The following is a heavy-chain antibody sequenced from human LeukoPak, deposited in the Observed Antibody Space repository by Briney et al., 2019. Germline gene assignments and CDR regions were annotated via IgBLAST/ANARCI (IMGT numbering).Heavy chain of an antibody. Sequence: PSETLSLTCTVSGGSFSSSNYYWSWTRQAPGKGLEWIGYIYYSGSTNYNPSLRSRVAISVDMSRNQFSLRLTSVTAADMARYYCARAPAGPPYYYMDVWGKGTTVTVSS. CDR2: IYYSGST. CDR1: GGSFSSSNYY. CDR3: ARAPAGPPYYYMDV. J-gene: IGHJ6*03. V-gene: IGHV4-61*05.